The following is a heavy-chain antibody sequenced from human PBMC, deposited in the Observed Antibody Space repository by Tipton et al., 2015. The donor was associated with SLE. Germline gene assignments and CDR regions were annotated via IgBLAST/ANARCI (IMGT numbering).Heavy chain of an antibody. V-gene: IGHV3-48*01. CDR3: ARDQGFGELWADY. CDR1: GFTFNTYA. J-gene: IGHJ4*02. Sequence: SLRLSCAASGFTFNTYAMNWVRQAPGKGLEWVSYISNSGNTTYYADSVKGRFTISRDNSKNTLYLQMNSLRAEDTAVYYCARDQGFGELWADYWGQGTLVTVSS. CDR2: ISNSGNTT. D-gene: IGHD3-10*01.